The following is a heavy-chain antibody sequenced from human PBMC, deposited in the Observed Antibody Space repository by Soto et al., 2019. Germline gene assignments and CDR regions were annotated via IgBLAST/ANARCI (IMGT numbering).Heavy chain of an antibody. J-gene: IGHJ4*02. CDR3: ARDYSYDFWSGSTSVDD. D-gene: IGHD3-3*01. CDR1: GFTFSSYS. V-gene: IGHV3-48*01. CDR2: ISSSSSTI. Sequence: GGSLRLSCAASGFTFSSYSMNWVRQAPGKGLEWVSYISSSSSTIYYADSVKGRFTISRDNAKNSLYLQMNSLRAEDTAVYYCARDYSYDFWSGSTSVDDWGQGTLVTVSS.